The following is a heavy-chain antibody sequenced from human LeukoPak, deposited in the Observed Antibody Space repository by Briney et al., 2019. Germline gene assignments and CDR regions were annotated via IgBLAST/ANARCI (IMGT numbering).Heavy chain of an antibody. D-gene: IGHD1-26*01. V-gene: IGHV1-69*06. Sequence: SVKVSCKTIGGRFKSYGFSWVRQAPGQGLEWMGGIIPIFDRQNYAQKFEGRVTITADKSTNTTYMEISSLTSDDTAVYYCARDAQWELRAFDVWGRGTMVIVSS. CDR1: GGRFKSYG. CDR3: ARDAQWELRAFDV. J-gene: IGHJ3*01. CDR2: IIPIFDRQ.